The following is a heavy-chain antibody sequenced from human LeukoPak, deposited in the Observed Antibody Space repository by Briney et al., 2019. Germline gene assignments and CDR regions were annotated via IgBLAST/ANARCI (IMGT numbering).Heavy chain of an antibody. CDR3: AKVGYSGYANFDY. D-gene: IGHD5-12*01. V-gene: IGHV3-23*01. CDR1: GFTFSSYA. CDR2: ISGSGGRT. J-gene: IGHJ4*02. Sequence: GGSLRLSCAASGFTFSSYAMSWVRQAPGKGLEWVSGISGSGGRTYYADSVKGRFTISRDNSKNTLYLEMNRLRAEDTAVYYCAKVGYSGYANFDYWGQGTLVTVSS.